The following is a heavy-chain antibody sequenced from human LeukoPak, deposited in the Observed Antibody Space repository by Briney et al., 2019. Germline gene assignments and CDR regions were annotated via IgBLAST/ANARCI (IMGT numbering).Heavy chain of an antibody. CDR1: GGTFSSYA. CDR3: AVVVVPAAIPNYYYMDV. D-gene: IGHD2-2*01. J-gene: IGHJ6*03. V-gene: IGHV1-69*06. CDR2: IIPIFNTA. Sequence: ASVKVSCKASGGTFSSYAISWVRQAPGQGLEWMGGIIPIFNTANYAQKFQGRVTITADKSTSTGYMNLGSLRSEDTAVYYCAVVVVPAAIPNYYYMDVWGKGTTVTVSS.